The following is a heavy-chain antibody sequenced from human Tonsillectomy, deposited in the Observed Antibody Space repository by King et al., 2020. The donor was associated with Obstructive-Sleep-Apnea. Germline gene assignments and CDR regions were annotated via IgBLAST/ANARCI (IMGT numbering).Heavy chain of an antibody. CDR1: GFTFGSYA. CDR3: AKDPGASAEFFHH. D-gene: IGHD1-26*01. V-gene: IGHV3-23*04. CDR2: ISGSGRIT. Sequence: DVQLVESGGGLVQPGGSLRLSCEASGFTFGSYALAWVRQAPGKGLEWVSSISGSGRITYYADSVKGRFTISRDNSKNTLFLQMNNLRAEDTAVYYCAKDPGASAEFFHHWGQGTLVTVSS. J-gene: IGHJ1*01.